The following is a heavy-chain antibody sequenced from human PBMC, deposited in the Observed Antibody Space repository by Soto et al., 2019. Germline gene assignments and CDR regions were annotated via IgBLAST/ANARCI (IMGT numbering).Heavy chain of an antibody. Sequence: QVQLVQSGAEVKKPGSSVKVSCKASGGTFSSYAISWVRQAPGQGLEWMGGIIPIFGTANYAQKFQGRVKITADESTTTAYMELSSVRSEDAAVYYCAGDNGEQRVSDPYYYYYGMDVWGQGTTVTVSS. CDR1: GGTFSSYA. CDR2: IIPIFGTA. V-gene: IGHV1-69*12. J-gene: IGHJ6*02. CDR3: AGDNGEQRVSDPYYYYYGMDV. D-gene: IGHD6-6*01.